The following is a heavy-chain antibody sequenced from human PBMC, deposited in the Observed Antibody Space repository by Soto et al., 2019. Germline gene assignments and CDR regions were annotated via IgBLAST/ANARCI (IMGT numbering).Heavy chain of an antibody. D-gene: IGHD5-12*01. CDR2: ISSSSSYT. Sequence: QVQLVESGGGLVKPGGSLRLSCAASGFTFSDYYMSWIRQAPGKGLEWVSYISSSSSYTNYADSVKGRFTISRDNAKNSLDLQMNSLRAEDTAVYYCARDHHRYSGYDYVDYWGQGTLVTVSS. CDR1: GFTFSDYY. V-gene: IGHV3-11*05. J-gene: IGHJ4*02. CDR3: ARDHHRYSGYDYVDY.